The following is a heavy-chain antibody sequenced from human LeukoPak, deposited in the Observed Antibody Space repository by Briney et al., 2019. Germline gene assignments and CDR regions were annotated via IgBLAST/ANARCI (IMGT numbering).Heavy chain of an antibody. Sequence: RRASVKVSCKVSGDTLNELSIHWVRQAAGKGLEWMGGFDPEYGETVYAQKFQGRVTMAEDTSTDTAYMELSSLRSEDTAVYYCAPLDFWVPSTWGQGTLVTVSS. CDR2: FDPEYGET. V-gene: IGHV1-24*01. J-gene: IGHJ5*02. CDR3: APLDFWVPST. CDR1: GDTLNELS. D-gene: IGHD3-3*01.